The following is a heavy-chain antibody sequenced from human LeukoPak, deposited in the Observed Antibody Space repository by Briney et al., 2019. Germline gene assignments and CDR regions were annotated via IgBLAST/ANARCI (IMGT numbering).Heavy chain of an antibody. CDR3: ARAPGVVVPAAMLGGYYYYMDV. CDR2: IIPISGTA. CDR1: GGTFSSYA. Sequence: GASVKVSCKASGGTFSSYAISWVRQAPGQGLEWMGGIIPISGTANYAQKFQGRVTITTDESTSTAYMELSSLRSEDTAVYYCARAPGVVVPAAMLGGYYYYMDVWGKGTTVTVSS. D-gene: IGHD2-2*01. J-gene: IGHJ6*03. V-gene: IGHV1-69*05.